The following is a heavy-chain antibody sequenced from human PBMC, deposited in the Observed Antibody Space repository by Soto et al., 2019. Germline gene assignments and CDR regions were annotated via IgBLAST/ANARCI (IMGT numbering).Heavy chain of an antibody. V-gene: IGHV4-39*01. CDR2: IYYSGST. CDR3: ARLTPYYYGSGSRDY. CDR1: GGSISSSSYY. J-gene: IGHJ4*02. D-gene: IGHD3-10*01. Sequence: SETLSLTCTVSGGSISSSSYYWGWIRQPPGKGLEWIGSIYYSGSTYYNPSLKSRVTISVDTSKNQFSLKLSSVTAADTAVYYCARLTPYYYGSGSRDYWGQGTLVTVSS.